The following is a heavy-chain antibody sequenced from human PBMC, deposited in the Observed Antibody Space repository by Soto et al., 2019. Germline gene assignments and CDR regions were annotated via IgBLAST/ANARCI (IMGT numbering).Heavy chain of an antibody. CDR1: GGTFSSYA. V-gene: IGHV1-69*06. CDR3: AREGSGPTSTSSN. D-gene: IGHD3-10*01. CDR2: IIPVFGTA. J-gene: IGHJ4*02. Sequence: SVKVSCKASGGTFSSYAISWVRQAPGQGLEWMGGIIPVFGTANYAQKFQGRVTITADKSTSTAYMELSSLRSEDTAVYYCAREGSGPTSTSSNWGQGTLVTVSS.